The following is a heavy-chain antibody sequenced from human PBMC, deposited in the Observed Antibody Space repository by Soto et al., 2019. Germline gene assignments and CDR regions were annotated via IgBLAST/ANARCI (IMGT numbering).Heavy chain of an antibody. CDR3: ARSRNGLIDY. V-gene: IGHV1-46*01. J-gene: IGHJ4*02. CDR2: INPSGGST. D-gene: IGHD2-21*01. CDR1: GYTFTNYY. Sequence: QVQLVQSGAEVKKPGASVKVSCKASGYTFTNYYMHWVRQAPGQGLEWMGIINPSGGSTSYAQKFQGRVTMTRDTSTSTVYMEPSSLRSEDTAVYYCARSRNGLIDYWGQGTLVTVSS.